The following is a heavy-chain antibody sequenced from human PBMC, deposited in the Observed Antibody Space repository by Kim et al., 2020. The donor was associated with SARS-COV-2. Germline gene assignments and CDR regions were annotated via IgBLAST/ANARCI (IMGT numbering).Heavy chain of an antibody. J-gene: IGHJ4*02. CDR3: SREWTGREVRYFDY. V-gene: IGHV3-74*01. D-gene: IGHD3-9*01. CDR1: GFTFNNYW. Sequence: GGSLRLSCATSGFTFNNYWMHWVRQAPGKGLMWVSRINTDGNITHYADSVKGRFTISRDNAKNTLYLQMNSLRVEDAAVYFCSREWTGREVRYFDYWGQG. CDR2: INTDGNIT.